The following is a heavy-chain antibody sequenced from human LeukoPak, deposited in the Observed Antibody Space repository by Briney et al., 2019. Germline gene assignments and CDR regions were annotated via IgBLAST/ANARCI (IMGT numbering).Heavy chain of an antibody. Sequence: SETLSLTCAVYGGSFSGYYWSWIRQPPGKGLEWIGEINHSGSTNYNPSLKSRVTISVDTSKNQFFLKLSSVTAADTAVYYCARWRRIVAVGTLFDPWGQGTLVTVSS. J-gene: IGHJ5*02. CDR3: ARWRRIVAVGTLFDP. CDR2: INHSGST. V-gene: IGHV4-34*01. CDR1: GGSFSGYY. D-gene: IGHD6-13*01.